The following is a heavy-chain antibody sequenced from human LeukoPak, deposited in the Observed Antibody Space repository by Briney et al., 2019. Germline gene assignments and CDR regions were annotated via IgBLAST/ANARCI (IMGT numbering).Heavy chain of an antibody. V-gene: IGHV4-59*01. J-gene: IGHJ5*02. Sequence: SETLSLTFTVSGGSISSYYWSWIRKPPGKGLEWYGYIDYSGYTNYNPSLTSRVTISVDTSKNQFSLKLTSVTAADTAVYFCARGGYYGSGNDFRFDPWGQGTLVTVSS. CDR3: ARGGYYGSGNDFRFDP. CDR1: GGSISSYY. CDR2: IDYSGYT. D-gene: IGHD3-10*01.